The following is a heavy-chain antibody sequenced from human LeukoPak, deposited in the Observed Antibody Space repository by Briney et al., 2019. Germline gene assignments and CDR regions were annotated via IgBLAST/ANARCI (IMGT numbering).Heavy chain of an antibody. CDR1: GFTFSHFG. CDR3: AKDAQRGFDYSNSLES. D-gene: IGHD4-11*01. CDR2: IGSDGSNR. V-gene: IGHV3-33*06. J-gene: IGHJ5*01. Sequence: PGGSLRLSCSTSGFTFSHFGMHWVRQAPGQGLEWVAVIGSDGSNRYYGDSVKGRFTISRDNSETSVYLHMNNLRVEDTAVYYCAKDAQRGFDYSNSLESWGQGTLVIVSS.